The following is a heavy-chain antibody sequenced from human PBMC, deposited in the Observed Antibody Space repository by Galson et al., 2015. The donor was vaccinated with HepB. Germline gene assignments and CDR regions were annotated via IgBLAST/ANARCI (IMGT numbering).Heavy chain of an antibody. CDR2: IYPGDSDT. V-gene: IGHV5-51*01. Sequence: QSGAEVKKPGESLKISCKGSGYSFTSYWIGWVRQMPGKGLEWMGIIYPGDSDTRYSPSFQGQVTISADKSISTAYLQWSSLKASDTAMYYCARHFETEATIPCGMDVWGQGTTVTVSS. J-gene: IGHJ6*02. CDR3: ARHFETEATIPCGMDV. CDR1: GYSFTSYW. D-gene: IGHD5-12*01.